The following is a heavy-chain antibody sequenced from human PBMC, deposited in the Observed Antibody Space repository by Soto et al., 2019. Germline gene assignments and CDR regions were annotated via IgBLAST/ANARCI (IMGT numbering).Heavy chain of an antibody. CDR2: IIPISGTA. Sequence: QVQLVQSGAEVKKPGSSVKLSCKASGGTFSTIAVSWVRQTPGKGLEYMGGIIPISGTAKYAQTFQGRVTISTEGATNTPYLLLHSLKLEVTALPLCPRGRCRPEATSIAESFQHWGQGTLVTVAS. D-gene: IGHD5-12*01. V-gene: IGHV1-69*01. CDR1: GGTFSTIA. J-gene: IGHJ1*01. CDR3: PRGRCRPEATSIAESFQH.